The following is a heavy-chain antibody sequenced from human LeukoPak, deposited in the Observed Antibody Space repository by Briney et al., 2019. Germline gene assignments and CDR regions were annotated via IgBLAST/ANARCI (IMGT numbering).Heavy chain of an antibody. Sequence: PGGSLRLSCAASGFTVGTNYMSWVRQAPGKGPEGISIIYRGGDTYYADSVKGRFTISRDNSKNTLYLQMDRLRAEDTAVYYCARDKRYCSSGRCWGVQFGPWGQGTLVTVSS. CDR2: IYRGGDT. D-gene: IGHD2-15*01. CDR3: ARDKRYCSSGRCWGVQFGP. J-gene: IGHJ5*02. V-gene: IGHV3-66*01. CDR1: GFTVGTNY.